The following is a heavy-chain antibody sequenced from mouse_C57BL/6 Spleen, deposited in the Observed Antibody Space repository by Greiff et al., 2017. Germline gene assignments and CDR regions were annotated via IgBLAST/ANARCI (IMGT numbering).Heavy chain of an antibody. Sequence: QVQLKQSGAELVRPGTSVKVSCKASGYAFTNYLIEWVKQRPGQGLEWIGVINPGSGGTNYNEKFKGKATLTADKSSSTAYMQLSSLTSEDSAVYFCAREGVTTVVADWYFDGWGTGTTVTVSS. D-gene: IGHD1-1*01. J-gene: IGHJ1*03. CDR3: AREGVTTVVADWYFDG. V-gene: IGHV1-54*01. CDR2: INPGSGGT. CDR1: GYAFTNYL.